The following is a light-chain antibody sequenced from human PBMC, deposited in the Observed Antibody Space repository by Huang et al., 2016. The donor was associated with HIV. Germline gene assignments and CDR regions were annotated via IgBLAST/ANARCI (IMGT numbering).Light chain of an antibody. CDR2: AAS. CDR3: QHYDNWPPRYT. V-gene: IGKV3-15*01. J-gene: IGKJ2*01. CDR1: QSVKSN. Sequence: ETVMTQSPAILSVSPGESATLSCRASQSVKSNLAWYQQRPGQPPRLLIYAASTRATGVPPRFSGSVSETAFTLTISDLQSEDFALYFCQHYDNWPPRYTFGQGTKLDIK.